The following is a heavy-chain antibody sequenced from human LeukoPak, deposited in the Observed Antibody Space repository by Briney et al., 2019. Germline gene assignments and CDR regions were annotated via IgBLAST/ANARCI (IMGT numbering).Heavy chain of an antibody. D-gene: IGHD3-10*01. J-gene: IGHJ4*02. Sequence: SQNLSLTCTVSGGSISSGSYYWSWIRQPAGKGLEWIGRIYTSGSTNYNPSLKSRVTISVDTSKNQFSLKLSSVTAADTAVYYCARTGEFATLSYLFDYWGQGTLVTVSS. CDR2: IYTSGST. CDR3: ARTGEFATLSYLFDY. CDR1: GGSISSGSYY. V-gene: IGHV4-61*02.